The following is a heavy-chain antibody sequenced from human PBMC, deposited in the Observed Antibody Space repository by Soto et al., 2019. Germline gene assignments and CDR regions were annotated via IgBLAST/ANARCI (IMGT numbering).Heavy chain of an antibody. D-gene: IGHD2-2*01. CDR1: GGTFSSYA. V-gene: IGHV1-69*01. Sequence: QVQLVQSGAEVKKPGSSVKVSCKASGGTFSSYAISWVRQAPGQGLEWMGGIIPIFGTANYAQKFQGRVTIPADESTSTAYMELSSLRSEDTAVYYCARERGCSSTSCYLSDYYYGMDVWGQGTTVTVSS. J-gene: IGHJ6*02. CDR2: IIPIFGTA. CDR3: ARERGCSSTSCYLSDYYYGMDV.